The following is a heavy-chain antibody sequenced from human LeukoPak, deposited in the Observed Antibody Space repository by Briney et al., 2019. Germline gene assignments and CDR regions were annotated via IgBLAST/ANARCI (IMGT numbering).Heavy chain of an antibody. CDR3: ARGSGSSRVYYYYYYMGV. V-gene: IGHV4-34*01. CDR2: INHSGST. Sequence: PSETLSLTCAVYGGSFSGYYWSWIRRPPGKGLEWIGEINHSGSTNYNPAPESRVTISVDTSKNQFSLKLSSVTAADTGVYYCARGSGSSRVYYYYYYMGVWGKGTTVTVSS. J-gene: IGHJ6*03. CDR1: GGSFSGYY. D-gene: IGHD1-26*01.